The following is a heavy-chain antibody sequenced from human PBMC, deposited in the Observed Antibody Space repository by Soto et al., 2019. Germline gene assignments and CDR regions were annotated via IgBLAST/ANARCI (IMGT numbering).Heavy chain of an antibody. Sequence: ASVKVSCKAPGYTFTNYYMHWVRQAPGQGFEWMGLINPSGGSTRNAQRFQGRVTMTRDTSTSRVYMEVSSPRSEDTAVYYCARDRFVIGGAGTDLAYWGQGTPVTVSS. V-gene: IGHV1-46*01. J-gene: IGHJ4*02. CDR3: ARDRFVIGGAGTDLAY. CDR1: GYTFTNYY. CDR2: INPSGGST. D-gene: IGHD6-19*01.